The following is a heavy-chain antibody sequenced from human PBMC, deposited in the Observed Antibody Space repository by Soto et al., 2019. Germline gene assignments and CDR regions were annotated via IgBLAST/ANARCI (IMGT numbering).Heavy chain of an antibody. CDR2: IYSGGST. CDR1: GFTVSSNY. D-gene: IGHD3-3*02. J-gene: IGHJ3*02. CDR3: ARDISDAFDI. V-gene: IGHV3-53*01. Sequence: GGSLRLSCAASGFTVSSNYMSWVRQAPGKGLEWVSVIYSGGSTYYADSVKGRFTISRDNSKNTLYLQMSSLRAEDTAVYYCARDISDAFDIWGQGTMVTVSS.